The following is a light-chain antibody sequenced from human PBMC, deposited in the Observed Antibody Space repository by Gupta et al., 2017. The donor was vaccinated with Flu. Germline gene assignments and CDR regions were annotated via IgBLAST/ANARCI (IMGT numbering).Light chain of an antibody. V-gene: IGKV1-12*01. CDR3: LQANSFPLS. CDR1: QNINSW. J-gene: IGKJ4*01. CDR2: AAS. Sequence: PSTVSASVGDRVSITCRASQNINSWLAWYQKKPGQAPKVLIYAASSLQSGVPSRFSGSGYGTDFTLTISSLQPEDFATYFCLQANSFPLSFGGGTKVEMK.